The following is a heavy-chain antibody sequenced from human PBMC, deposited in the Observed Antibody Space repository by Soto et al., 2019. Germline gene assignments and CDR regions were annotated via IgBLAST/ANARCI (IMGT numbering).Heavy chain of an antibody. CDR2: IYYSGST. J-gene: IGHJ5*02. Sequence: QLQLQESGPGLVKPSETLSLTCTVSGGSISSSSYYWGWIRQPPGKGLEWIGSIYYSGSTYYNPSLKSRVPISVDTSKNQFSLKLSSVTAADTAVYYCARRWVTMVRGVNLNWFDPWGQGTLVTVSS. CDR3: ARRWVTMVRGVNLNWFDP. CDR1: GGSISSSSYY. V-gene: IGHV4-39*01. D-gene: IGHD3-10*01.